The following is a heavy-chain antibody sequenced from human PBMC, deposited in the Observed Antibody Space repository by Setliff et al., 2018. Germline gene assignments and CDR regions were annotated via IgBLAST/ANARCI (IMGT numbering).Heavy chain of an antibody. D-gene: IGHD3-16*01. CDR3: ARELRSPFWHIDY. CDR1: GGSFDSDV. J-gene: IGHJ4*02. CDR2: LIPILGKT. V-gene: IGHV1-69*13. Sequence: SVKVSCKASGGSFDSDVITWVRQAPGQGLEWMGRLIPILGKTNYAESFQGRVLITADRSTNTVQMQLSSLRSEDTAIYYCARELRSPFWHIDYWGQGSLVTSPQ.